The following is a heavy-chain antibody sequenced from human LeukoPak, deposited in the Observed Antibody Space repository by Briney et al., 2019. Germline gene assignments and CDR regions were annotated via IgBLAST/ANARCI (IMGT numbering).Heavy chain of an antibody. Sequence: PGGSLRLSCAASGFTFRTYSMSWVRQAPGKGLEWVSYISSSSSTIQYADSVKGRFTISRDNAKNSLYLQMNNLRDEDTTVYYCARDLDCGGDCYWVFDCWGQGTLVTVSS. CDR3: ARDLDCGGDCYWVFDC. CDR1: GFTFRTYS. D-gene: IGHD2-21*02. J-gene: IGHJ4*02. V-gene: IGHV3-48*02. CDR2: ISSSSSTI.